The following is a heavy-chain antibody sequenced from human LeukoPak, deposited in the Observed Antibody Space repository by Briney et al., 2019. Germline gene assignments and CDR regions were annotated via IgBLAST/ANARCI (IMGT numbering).Heavy chain of an antibody. Sequence: GGSLRLSCAASGFTFSSYGIHWVRQAPGKGLEWVAVISNDGSNKYYADSVKGRFTISRDNSKNTVYLQMNSLRGEDTAVYYCAREVRGYSGYDTDFDYWGQGTLVTVSS. CDR3: AREVRGYSGYDTDFDY. D-gene: IGHD5-12*01. J-gene: IGHJ4*02. CDR2: ISNDGSNK. CDR1: GFTFSSYG. V-gene: IGHV3-30*03.